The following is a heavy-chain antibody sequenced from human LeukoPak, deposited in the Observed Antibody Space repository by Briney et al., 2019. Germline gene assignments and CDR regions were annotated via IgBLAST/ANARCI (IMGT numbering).Heavy chain of an antibody. D-gene: IGHD3-9*01. J-gene: IGHJ5*01. CDR1: GGSISSYY. V-gene: IGHV4-59*12. Sequence: SETLSLTCTVSGGSISSYYWSWIRQPPGKGLEWIGYIYYSGSTNYNPSLKSRVTISVDTSKNQFSLKLSSVTAADTAVYYCARGDDILNGYDSWGQGTLVTVSS. CDR3: ARGDDILNGYDS. CDR2: IYYSGST.